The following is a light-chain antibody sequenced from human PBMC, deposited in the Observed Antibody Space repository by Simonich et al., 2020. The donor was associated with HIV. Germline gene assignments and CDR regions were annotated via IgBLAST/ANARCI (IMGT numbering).Light chain of an antibody. Sequence: EIVMTQSPATLSVSPGERATLSCRASQSVSSNLAWYQQKPGQAPRLLIFDASTRATGVPAKFSGSGSGTDFTLTISSLQAEDVAVYYCQQYYSIPPTFGQGTKVEIK. CDR3: QQYYSIPPT. CDR2: DAS. CDR1: QSVSSN. V-gene: IGKV3-15*01. J-gene: IGKJ1*01.